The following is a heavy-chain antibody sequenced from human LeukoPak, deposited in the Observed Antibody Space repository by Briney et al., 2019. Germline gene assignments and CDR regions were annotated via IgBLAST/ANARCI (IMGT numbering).Heavy chain of an antibody. Sequence: PSQTLSLTCTVSGGSISSGSYYWSWIRQPAGKGLEWIGRIYTSGSTNYNPSLKSRVTMSVDTSKNQFSLKLSSVTAADTAVYYCAGGVVVAATRVFHYYYGMDVWGQGTTVTVSS. J-gene: IGHJ6*02. CDR3: AGGVVVAATRVFHYYYGMDV. CDR1: GGSISSGSYY. V-gene: IGHV4-61*02. CDR2: IYTSGST. D-gene: IGHD2-15*01.